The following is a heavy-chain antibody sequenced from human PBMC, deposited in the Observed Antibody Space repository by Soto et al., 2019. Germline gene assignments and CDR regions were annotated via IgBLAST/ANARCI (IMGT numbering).Heavy chain of an antibody. V-gene: IGHV4-59*01. CDR1: GGSISSYY. J-gene: IGHJ4*02. Sequence: SETLSLTCTVSGGSISSYYWSWIRQPPGKGLEWIGYIYYSGSTNYNPSLKSRVTISVDTSKNQFSLKLSSVTAADTAVYYCARGEHYHDSSGPPWLWGQGTLVTVSS. CDR2: IYYSGST. D-gene: IGHD3-22*01. CDR3: ARGEHYHDSSGPPWL.